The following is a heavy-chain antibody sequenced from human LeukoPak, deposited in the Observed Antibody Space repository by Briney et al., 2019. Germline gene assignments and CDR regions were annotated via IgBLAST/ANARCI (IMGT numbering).Heavy chain of an antibody. Sequence: GGSLRLSCAATGFTFITYGMHWVRQAPGKGLEWVAVIWYDGNNKYYADSGKGRFTISRDNSKNTLYLQMNSLRAEDTAVYYCTRAYDTSVGAFDIWGQGTMVTVSS. J-gene: IGHJ3*02. CDR2: IWYDGNNK. CDR3: TRAYDTSVGAFDI. D-gene: IGHD3-22*01. CDR1: GFTFITYG. V-gene: IGHV3-33*01.